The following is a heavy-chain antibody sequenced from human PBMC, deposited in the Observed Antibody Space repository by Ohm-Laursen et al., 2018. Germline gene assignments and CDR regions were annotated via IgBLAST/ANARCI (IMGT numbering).Heavy chain of an antibody. D-gene: IGHD2-2*02. V-gene: IGHV3-48*03. Sequence: SLRLSCAASGFTFSNYWMSWVRQASGKGLEWVANIHYSRTSLIYYADSVIGRFTISRDNAKNSLFLQMNSPRADDTAIYYCARRIPLYGMDVWGQGTTVTVSS. CDR2: IHYSRTSLI. CDR3: ARRIPLYGMDV. CDR1: GFTFSNYW. J-gene: IGHJ6*02.